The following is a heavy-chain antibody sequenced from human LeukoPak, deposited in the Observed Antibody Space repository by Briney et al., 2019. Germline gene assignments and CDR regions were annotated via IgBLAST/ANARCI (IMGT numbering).Heavy chain of an antibody. CDR1: GGSISLKY. J-gene: IGHJ3*02. V-gene: IGHV4-59*08. D-gene: IGHD3-10*01. Sequence: PSETLSLTCTVSGGSISLKYWSWIRQPPGKGLEWIGHIYYSGSSSYNPSLKSRVTISIDTSKNQFSLKLSSVTAADTAVYYCARGSGRHAFDIWGQGTMVTVSS. CDR2: IYYSGSS. CDR3: ARGSGRHAFDI.